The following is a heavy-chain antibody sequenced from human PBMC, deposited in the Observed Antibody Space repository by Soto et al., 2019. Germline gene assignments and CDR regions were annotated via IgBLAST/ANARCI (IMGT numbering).Heavy chain of an antibody. J-gene: IGHJ4*02. V-gene: IGHV3-23*01. CDR2: ISGSGGST. CDR3: AKDPYVVVTAIRGY. CDR1: GFTFSSYA. D-gene: IGHD2-21*02. Sequence: EVQLLESGGGLVQPGGSLRLSCAASGFTFSSYAMSWVRQAPGKGLEWVSAISGSGGSTYYADSVKGRFTISRDKSKNTLYLQMNSLRAEDTAVYYCAKDPYVVVTAIRGYWGQGTLVTVSS.